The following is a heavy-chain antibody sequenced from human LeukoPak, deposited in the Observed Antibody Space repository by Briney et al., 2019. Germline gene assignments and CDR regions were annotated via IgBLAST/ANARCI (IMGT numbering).Heavy chain of an antibody. CDR1: GYTFTSYY. V-gene: IGHV1-46*01. CDR3: ARDWTDYGGNSKAFDY. J-gene: IGHJ4*02. CDR2: INPSGGST. Sequence: ASVKVSCKASGYTFTSYYMHWVRQAPGQGLEWMGIINPSGGSTSYAQKFQGRVTITTDESTSTAYMELSSLRSEDTAVYYCARDWTDYGGNSKAFDYWGQGTLVTVSS. D-gene: IGHD4-23*01.